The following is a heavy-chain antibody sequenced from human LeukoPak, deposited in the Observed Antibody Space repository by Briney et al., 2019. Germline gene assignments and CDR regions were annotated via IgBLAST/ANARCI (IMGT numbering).Heavy chain of an antibody. D-gene: IGHD3-3*01. V-gene: IGHV3-15*01. CDR2: IKSKTDGCTT. CDR3: TTDRETYYTFWSSNRYFYYYMDV. CDR1: GFTFSNAW. Sequence: MAGGSLRLSCAASGFTFSNAWMNWVREAPGKGLEWVGRIKSKTDGCTTDYAAPVKGRFTISRDDSKNTMYLHTNSLKTEDTALYYCTTDRETYYTFWSSNRYFYYYMDVWGKGTTVTVSS. J-gene: IGHJ6*03.